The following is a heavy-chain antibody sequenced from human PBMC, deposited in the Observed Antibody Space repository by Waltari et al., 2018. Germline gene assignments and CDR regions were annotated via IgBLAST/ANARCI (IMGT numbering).Heavy chain of an antibody. CDR1: GYTFTGYY. V-gene: IGHV1-2*06. D-gene: IGHD1-26*01. CDR2: INPSSGGT. Sequence: QVQLVQSGAEVKKPGASVKVSCKASGYTFTGYYMHWVRQAPGQGLEWMGRINPSSGGTNYAQKFQGRVTMTRDTSISTAYMELSRLRSDDTAVYYCATGKWELRPPFDYWGQGTLVTVSS. J-gene: IGHJ4*02. CDR3: ATGKWELRPPFDY.